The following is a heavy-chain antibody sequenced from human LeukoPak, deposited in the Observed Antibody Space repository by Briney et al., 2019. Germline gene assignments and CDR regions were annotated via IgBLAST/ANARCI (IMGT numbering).Heavy chain of an antibody. D-gene: IGHD6-6*01. J-gene: IGHJ3*02. CDR1: GDSISSYY. Sequence: SETLSLTCTVSGDSISSYYWSWIRQPPGKGLEWIGYIYYSGSTNYNPSLKSRVTISLATSKNQFSLKLNSVTAAGTAVYYCARTLSSSPDDAFDIWGQGTMVTVSS. V-gene: IGHV4-59*08. CDR3: ARTLSSSPDDAFDI. CDR2: IYYSGST.